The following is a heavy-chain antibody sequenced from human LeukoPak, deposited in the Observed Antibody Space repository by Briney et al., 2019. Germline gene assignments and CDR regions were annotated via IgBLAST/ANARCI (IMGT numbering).Heavy chain of an antibody. CDR1: GFTFSSYW. CDR2: MKQDGSEK. CDR3: ARTNDFWSGYYQYYFDY. D-gene: IGHD3-3*01. J-gene: IGHJ4*02. V-gene: IGHV3-7*01. Sequence: PGGSLRLSCAASGFTFSSYWMCWVRHAPGKGLEWVANMKQDGSEKYYVDSVKGRFTISRDNAKNSLYLQMNSLRAEDTAVYYCARTNDFWSGYYQYYFDYWGQGTLVTVSS.